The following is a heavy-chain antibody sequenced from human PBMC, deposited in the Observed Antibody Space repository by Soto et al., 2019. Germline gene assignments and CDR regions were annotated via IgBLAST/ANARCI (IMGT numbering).Heavy chain of an antibody. V-gene: IGHV3-23*01. CDR1: GFTFSSYA. J-gene: IGHJ4*02. CDR2: ISGPGATI. CDR3: AKMLTMVRGVTGLRDFDF. D-gene: IGHD3-10*01. Sequence: EVQLLEAGGNLIQPGGSLRLSCAASGFTFSSYAMSWVRQAPGQGLEWLSAISGPGATIYYADSVKGRFTISRDNSKNTLYLQMISLTAEDPAVYYCAKMLTMVRGVTGLRDFDFWGQGTLVTVSS.